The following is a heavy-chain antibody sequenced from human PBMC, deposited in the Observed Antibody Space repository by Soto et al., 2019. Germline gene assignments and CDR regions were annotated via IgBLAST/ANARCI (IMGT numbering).Heavy chain of an antibody. V-gene: IGHV4-59*01. J-gene: IGHJ4*02. CDR1: GGSISSYY. CDR2: IYYSGST. Sequence: QVQLQESDPGLVKPSETLSLTCTVSGGSISSYYWSWIRQPPGKGLEWFGYIYYSGSTNYNPSLKSRVTISVDTSKNQFSLKLSSVTAADTAVYYCARSDGRYWGQGTLVTVSS. CDR3: ARSDGRY.